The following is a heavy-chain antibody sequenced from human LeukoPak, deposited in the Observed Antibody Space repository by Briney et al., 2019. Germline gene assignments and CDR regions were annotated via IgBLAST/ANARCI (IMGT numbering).Heavy chain of an antibody. CDR2: ISYGGSNK. J-gene: IGHJ4*02. V-gene: IGHV3-30*18. Sequence: PGGSLRLSCAASGFTFSTHGMHWVRQAPGKGLEWVTVISYGGSNKYYADSVKGRFTISRDNPKNTLYLQMNSLGAEDTAVYYCAKVAREVIAVAGSFDYWGQGTLVTVSS. D-gene: IGHD6-19*01. CDR1: GFTFSTHG. CDR3: AKVAREVIAVAGSFDY.